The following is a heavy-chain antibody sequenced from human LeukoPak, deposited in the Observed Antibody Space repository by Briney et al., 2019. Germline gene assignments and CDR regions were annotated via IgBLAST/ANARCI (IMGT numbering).Heavy chain of an antibody. Sequence: ASVTVSCKASGYTFTTYDINWVRQATGQGLEWMGWMNPNSGNTVYTQKFQGRVTITRNTSINTAYMELSSLRSEDTAVYYCARGRGSGHKENWFDPWGQGTLVTVSS. CDR3: ARGRGSGHKENWFDP. D-gene: IGHD6-19*01. CDR2: MNPNSGNT. V-gene: IGHV1-8*01. J-gene: IGHJ5*02. CDR1: GYTFTTYD.